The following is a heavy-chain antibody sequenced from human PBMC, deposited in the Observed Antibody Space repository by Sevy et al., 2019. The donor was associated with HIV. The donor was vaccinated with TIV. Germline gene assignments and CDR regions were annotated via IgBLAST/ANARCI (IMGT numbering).Heavy chain of an antibody. CDR3: ARDFGSTYYYDSSGYTPEGMDV. CDR2: ISSSSSYI. Sequence: GGSLRLSCAASGFTFSSYSMNWVRQAPGKGLEWVSSISSSSSYIYYADSVKGRFTISRDNAKNSLYLQMNSLRAEDRAVNYCARDFGSTYYYDSSGYTPEGMDVWGQGTTVTVSS. CDR1: GFTFSSYS. J-gene: IGHJ6*02. V-gene: IGHV3-21*01. D-gene: IGHD3-22*01.